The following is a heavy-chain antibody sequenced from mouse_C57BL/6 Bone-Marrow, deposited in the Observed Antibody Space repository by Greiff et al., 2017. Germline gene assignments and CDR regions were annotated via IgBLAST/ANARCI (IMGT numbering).Heavy chain of an antibody. CDR1: GYTFTNYW. CDR3: ARSYDYDYYTIDY. D-gene: IGHD2-4*01. V-gene: IGHV1-64*01. CDR2: MHPDGGSP. Sequence: QVQLQQPGAELVKPGASVKLSCKASGYTFTNYWMHWVKQRPGQGLEWIGMMHPDGGSPDYNEKFKSEATLNVDKSSRTAYMELSSLTSEDSAVYDFARSYDYDYYTIDYGGRGTSVTVSA. J-gene: IGHJ4*01.